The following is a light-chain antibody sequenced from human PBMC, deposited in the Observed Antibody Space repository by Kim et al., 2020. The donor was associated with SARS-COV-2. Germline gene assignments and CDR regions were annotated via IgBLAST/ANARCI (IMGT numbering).Light chain of an antibody. CDR1: QGISSY. CDR3: QQYYTYPRT. J-gene: IGKJ4*01. Sequence: ASTGDRVTITCRASQGISSYLAWYQQKPGTAPKFLISAASTLHSGVPSRFSGSGSGTDFTLTISGLQSEDFATYYCQQYYTYPRTFGGGTKVDIK. V-gene: IGKV1-8*01. CDR2: AAS.